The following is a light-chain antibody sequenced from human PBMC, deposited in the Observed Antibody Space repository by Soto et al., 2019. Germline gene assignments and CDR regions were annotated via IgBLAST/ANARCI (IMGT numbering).Light chain of an antibody. J-gene: IGKJ5*01. CDR2: DAS. CDR3: QQHGTSPIT. Sequence: EIMVTLSPSALSVSPCDSATLSCMASRSVDTDLALYQQKPGQAPRLLIYDASNRATGIPDRFSGSGSGTDFTLTISRLEPEDFAVYYCQQHGTSPITFGQGRRLEI. V-gene: IGKV3-20*01. CDR1: RSVDTD.